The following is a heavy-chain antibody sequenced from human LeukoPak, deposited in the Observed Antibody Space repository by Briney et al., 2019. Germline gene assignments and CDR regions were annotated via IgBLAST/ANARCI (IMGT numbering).Heavy chain of an antibody. Sequence: GGSLRLSCAASGFTFSSYWMSWVRQAPGKGLEWVANIKQDGSEKYYVDSVKGRFTISRDNAKNSLYLQMNSLRAEDTAVYYCARGLIGARYYYYYYMDVWGKGTTVTVSS. CDR1: GFTFSSYW. D-gene: IGHD3-22*01. CDR3: ARGLIGARYYYYYYMDV. V-gene: IGHV3-7*01. CDR2: IKQDGSEK. J-gene: IGHJ6*03.